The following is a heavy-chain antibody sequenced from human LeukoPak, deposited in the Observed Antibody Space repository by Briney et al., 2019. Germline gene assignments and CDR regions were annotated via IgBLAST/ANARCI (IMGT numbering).Heavy chain of an antibody. V-gene: IGHV3-23*01. Sequence: QTGGSLRLSCAASGFTFSSYAMGWVRQAPGKGLAWVSAISGSGGSTYYADSVKGRFTISRDNSKNTLYLQMNSLRAEDTAVYYCAKDTAAAGLMTRWGQGTLVTVSS. D-gene: IGHD6-13*01. CDR3: AKDTAAAGLMTR. CDR1: GFTFSSYA. J-gene: IGHJ4*02. CDR2: ISGSGGST.